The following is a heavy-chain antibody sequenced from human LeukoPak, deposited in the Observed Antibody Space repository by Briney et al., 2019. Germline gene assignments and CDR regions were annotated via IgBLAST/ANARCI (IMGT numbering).Heavy chain of an antibody. V-gene: IGHV3-30*18. D-gene: IGHD1/OR15-1a*01. CDR1: GFTFTTFG. J-gene: IGHJ4*02. CDR3: AKINNDDDY. CDR2: ISPDGKIE. Sequence: GSLRLSCPASGFTFTTFGIHWVRQAPGKGLEWVAAISPDGKIEYYTDSVKGRFTVSRDNSKNMIYLQMNSLRGEDSAVYFCAKINNDDDYWGQGALVTVSS.